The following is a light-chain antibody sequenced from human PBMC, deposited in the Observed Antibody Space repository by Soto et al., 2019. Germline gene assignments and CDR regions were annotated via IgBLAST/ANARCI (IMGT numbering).Light chain of an antibody. CDR3: QQCDTSEIT. Sequence: EIEMTQSPSTLSVSLGDRATLSCRASQSISNYLAWYQQKPGQAPRLLMFRTSSRPSGVPYRYSASGSGTDFTLTISTLEPEDFGVFFCQQCDTSEITFGQGTRLEI. CDR1: QSISNY. V-gene: IGKV3D-15*01. J-gene: IGKJ5*01. CDR2: RTS.